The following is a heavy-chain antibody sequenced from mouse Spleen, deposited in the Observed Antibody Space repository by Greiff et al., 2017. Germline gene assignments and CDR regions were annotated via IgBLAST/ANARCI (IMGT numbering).Heavy chain of an antibody. CDR2: IDPSDSET. CDR1: GYTFTSYW. CDR3: ARFGTTVVANYAMDY. Sequence: VQLQQPGAELVRPGSSVKLSCKASGYTFTSYWMHWVKQRPIQGLEWIGNIDPSDSETHYNQKFKDKATLTVDKSSSTAYMQLSSLTSEDSAVYYCARFGTTVVANYAMDYWGQGTSVTVSS. D-gene: IGHD1-1*01. J-gene: IGHJ4*01. V-gene: IGHV1-52*01.